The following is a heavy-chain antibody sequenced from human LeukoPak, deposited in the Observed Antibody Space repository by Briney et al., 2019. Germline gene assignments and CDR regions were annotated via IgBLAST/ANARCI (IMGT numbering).Heavy chain of an antibody. Sequence: PGGSLRLSCAASGFTFSSYWMHWVRQAPGKGLVWVSRINSDGSTISYADSVKGRFTISRDNAKNTLYLQTNTLRAEDTAVYYCARGGVPAAFDCWGQGTLVTVS. J-gene: IGHJ4*02. D-gene: IGHD2-2*01. V-gene: IGHV3-74*01. CDR2: INSDGSTI. CDR3: ARGGVPAAFDC. CDR1: GFTFSSYW.